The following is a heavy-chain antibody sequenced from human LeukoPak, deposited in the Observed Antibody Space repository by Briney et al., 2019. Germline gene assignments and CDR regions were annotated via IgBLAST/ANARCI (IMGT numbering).Heavy chain of an antibody. J-gene: IGHJ5*02. CDR1: GYTFTSYG. CDR3: ARQPCRYDFWSGYYNCWFDP. D-gene: IGHD3-3*01. Sequence: ASVKVSCKASGYTFTSYGISWVRQAPGQGLEWMGWISAYNGNTNYAQKLQGRVTMTTDTSTSTAYMERRSLRSDDTSVYYCARQPCRYDFWSGYYNCWFDPWGQGTLVTVSS. CDR2: ISAYNGNT. V-gene: IGHV1-18*01.